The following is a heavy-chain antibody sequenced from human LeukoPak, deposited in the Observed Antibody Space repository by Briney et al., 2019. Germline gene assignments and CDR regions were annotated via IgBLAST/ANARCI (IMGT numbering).Heavy chain of an antibody. D-gene: IGHD6-13*01. CDR2: IYHSGST. Sequence: PSETLSLTCAVSGGSISSSNWWSWVRQPPGKGLEWIGEIYHSGSTNYNPSLKSRVTISVDKSKNQFSLKPSSVTAADTAVYYCARGIAAADGDFQHWGQGTLVTVSS. V-gene: IGHV4-4*02. CDR1: GGSISSSNW. CDR3: ARGIAAADGDFQH. J-gene: IGHJ1*01.